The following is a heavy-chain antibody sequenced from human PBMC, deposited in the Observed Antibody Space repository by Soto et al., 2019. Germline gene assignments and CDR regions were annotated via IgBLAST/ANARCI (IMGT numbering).Heavy chain of an antibody. J-gene: IGHJ4*01. CDR3: GTEWCTSTSCYGLDY. CDR2: FNGNNGNT. D-gene: IGHD2-2*01. CDR1: GYTFTDYV. Sequence: ASVKVSFKASGYTFTDYVISWVRQAPGQGLEWMGYFNGNNGNTHCAQKFQGRVTMTTDTSTNTAYMELRSLTCDDTAVYYCGTEWCTSTSCYGLDYWG. V-gene: IGHV1-18*01.